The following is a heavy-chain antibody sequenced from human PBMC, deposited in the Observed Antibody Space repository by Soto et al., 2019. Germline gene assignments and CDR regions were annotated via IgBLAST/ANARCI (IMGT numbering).Heavy chain of an antibody. CDR3: ARDKDLQPTVWGF. Sequence: QVHLQESGPGLVRPSQTLSLTCTVSGDSMATGGHYYNWIRQVPGKGLEWIGYVYYSGATHYTPSLRARSTISRDTSKTQFSLRLISVTAADTALYYCARDKDLQPTVWGFWGQGIQVTVSS. J-gene: IGHJ4*02. CDR1: GDSMATGGHY. V-gene: IGHV4-31*03. CDR2: VYYSGAT. D-gene: IGHD3-16*01.